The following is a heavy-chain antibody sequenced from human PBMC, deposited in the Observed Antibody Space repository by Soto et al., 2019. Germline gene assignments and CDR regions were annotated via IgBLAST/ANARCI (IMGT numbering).Heavy chain of an antibody. CDR3: TGGSDNWNYRGSQDV. Sequence: EVQVLESGGGLVQPGGSLRLSCAASRFTFDNYAMNWVRQAPGTGLEWVSGLGVSGGSKYYADSVQGRFTISIGSSKATLYLHMNNLRVADTAVYSGTGGSDNWNYRGSQDVWGPGATVTVSS. J-gene: IGHJ6*02. CDR1: RFTFDNYA. CDR2: LGVSGGSK. V-gene: IGHV3-23*01. D-gene: IGHD1-7*01.